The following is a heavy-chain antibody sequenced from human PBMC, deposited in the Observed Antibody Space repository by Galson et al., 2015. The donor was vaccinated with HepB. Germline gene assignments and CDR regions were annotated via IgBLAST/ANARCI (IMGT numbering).Heavy chain of an antibody. CDR3: ARPRLRYFDSFDL. CDR2: INTDGSRA. Sequence: SLRLSCAASDFTFIAYWMHWVRQAPGKGLVWVSGINTDGSRANYADSVKGQFTISRDNAKNTAYLQMSSLRVEDTAIYYCARPRLRYFDSFDLWGQGILVTVSS. J-gene: IGHJ4*02. V-gene: IGHV3-74*01. CDR1: DFTFIAYW. D-gene: IGHD3-9*01.